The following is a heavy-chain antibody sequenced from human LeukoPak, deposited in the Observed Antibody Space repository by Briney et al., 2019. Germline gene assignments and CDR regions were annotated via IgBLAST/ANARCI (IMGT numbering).Heavy chain of an antibody. CDR3: VREASTSYYDSSGYYRQTETFDV. Sequence: SETLSLTCTVSGGSVSSNTYYWNWIRKSPGKGPEWVGFVYYSGRTKYNPSLKSRVTISIDTSKNQVSLKLRSVTAADTAMYFCVREASTSYYDSSGYYRQTETFDVWGQGTMVTVSS. CDR2: VYYSGRT. V-gene: IGHV4-61*01. J-gene: IGHJ3*01. CDR1: GGSVSSNTYY. D-gene: IGHD3-22*01.